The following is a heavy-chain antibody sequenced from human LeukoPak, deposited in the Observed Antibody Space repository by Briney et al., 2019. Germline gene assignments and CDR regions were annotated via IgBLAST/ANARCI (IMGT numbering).Heavy chain of an antibody. CDR1: GYTLTNNL. J-gene: IGHJ5*02. Sequence: GESLKISCKISGYTLTNNLIGWVRQGPGKGLDWMGLIYPGYSDAKYSPSFQGQVTLSVDASISTAYLQLTGLRASDTAIYYCVRFALTSSLDHWGQGTLVTVSS. D-gene: IGHD6-13*01. V-gene: IGHV5-51*01. CDR3: VRFALTSSLDH. CDR2: IYPGYSDA.